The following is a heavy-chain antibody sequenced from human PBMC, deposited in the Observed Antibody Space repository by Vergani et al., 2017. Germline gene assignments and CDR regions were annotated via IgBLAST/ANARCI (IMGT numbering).Heavy chain of an antibody. Sequence: QVQLQQWGAGLLKPSETLSLTCAVYGGSFSGYYWSWIRQPPGKGLEWIGEINHSGSPNYNPSHKSRITISVDTSKNQFSLKMSSVTAAHTAVYYCARGQKQADFWSGFHYYYMDVWGKGTTVTVSS. D-gene: IGHD3-3*01. J-gene: IGHJ6*03. CDR3: ARGQKQADFWSGFHYYYMDV. CDR2: INHSGSP. V-gene: IGHV4-34*01. CDR1: GGSFSGYY.